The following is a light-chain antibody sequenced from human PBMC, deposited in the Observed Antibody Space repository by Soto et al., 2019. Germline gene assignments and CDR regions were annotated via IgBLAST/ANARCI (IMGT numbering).Light chain of an antibody. Sequence: QSALTQPASVSGSPGQSITISCTGTSSDVGGYNYVSWYQQHPGKAPKLMIYDVSDQPSGVSNRFSVSKSGNTASLTISGLQAEDEADYYCSSYTSSSTLVFGGGTKVTVL. CDR1: SSDVGGYNY. CDR3: SSYTSSSTLV. J-gene: IGLJ2*01. V-gene: IGLV2-14*03. CDR2: DVS.